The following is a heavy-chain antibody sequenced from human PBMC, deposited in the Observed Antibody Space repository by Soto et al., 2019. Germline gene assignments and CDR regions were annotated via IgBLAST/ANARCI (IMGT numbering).Heavy chain of an antibody. CDR3: AKSAYRPGSDS. D-gene: IGHD1-26*01. V-gene: IGHV1-18*01. CDR2: ISAYNGNT. Sequence: QVQLLQSGAEVKKPGASVKVSCKASGYIFSSYNVPWVRQAPGQGLEWMGWISAYNGNTNYAQNLKGRVTMATDTSTSTAYMELSRLRSDDTAIYYWAKSAYRPGSDSWGQGTLVTVSS. CDR1: GYIFSSYN. J-gene: IGHJ5*01.